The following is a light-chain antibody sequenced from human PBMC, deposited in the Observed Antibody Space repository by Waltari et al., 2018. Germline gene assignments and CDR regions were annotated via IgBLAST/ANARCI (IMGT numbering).Light chain of an antibody. J-gene: IGLJ3*02. CDR2: GI. CDR1: NNNIGAYG. CDR3: STWDHSLNGRV. Sequence: QSALNQEASVSGTMGQKVTLSCTGNNNNIGAYGVGWYQQISHGPPNSVTFGISLPPGIPDRFSGSKSGTTASLTISGLQPEDEGDYFCSTWDHSLNGRVFGGGTKLTVL. V-gene: IGLV1-36*01.